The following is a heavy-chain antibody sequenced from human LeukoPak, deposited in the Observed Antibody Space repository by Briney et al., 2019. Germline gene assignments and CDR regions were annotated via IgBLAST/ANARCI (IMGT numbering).Heavy chain of an antibody. V-gene: IGHV3-30-3*01. D-gene: IGHD3-22*01. CDR1: GFPFSGYA. CDR3: ARHRGPSLHSSGYFDY. CDR2: MSHDGSNK. Sequence: GRSLRLSRPASGFPFSGYAMHWVRQAPGKGLEWVAVMSHDGSNKYYADSVKGRFTISRDNPKNTFYLQMDSLRTEDTAVYYCARHRGPSLHSSGYFDYWGEGTLVTVSS. J-gene: IGHJ4*02.